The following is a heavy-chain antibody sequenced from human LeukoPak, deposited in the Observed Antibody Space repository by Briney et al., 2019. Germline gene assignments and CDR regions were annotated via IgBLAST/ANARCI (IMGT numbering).Heavy chain of an antibody. CDR1: GGSLSSSSYY. D-gene: IGHD3-3*01. J-gene: IGHJ4*02. V-gene: IGHV4-39*07. Sequence: SETLSLTCTVSGGSLSSSSYYWGWIRQAPGKGLEWIGSIYYSGSTYYNPSLKSRVTISVDTSKNQFSLRLSSVTAADTAVYYCARVYDFWSGYSHDYWGQGTLVTVSS. CDR2: IYYSGST. CDR3: ARVYDFWSGYSHDY.